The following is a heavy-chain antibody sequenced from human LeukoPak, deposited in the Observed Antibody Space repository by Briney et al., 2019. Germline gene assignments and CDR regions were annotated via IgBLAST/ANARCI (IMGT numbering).Heavy chain of an antibody. J-gene: IGHJ4*02. V-gene: IGHV4-59*01. D-gene: IGHD6-19*01. Sequence: SETLSLTCTVSGGSISSYYWSWIRQPPGKGLECIGYIYYSGSTNYNPSLKSRVTISLDTSKNQFSLKLSSVTAADTAVYYSARAGIAVAGSRYYFDYWGQGTLVTVSS. CDR3: ARAGIAVAGSRYYFDY. CDR2: IYYSGST. CDR1: GGSISSYY.